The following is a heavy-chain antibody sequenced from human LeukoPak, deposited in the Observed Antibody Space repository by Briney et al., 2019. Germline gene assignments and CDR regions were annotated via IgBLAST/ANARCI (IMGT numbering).Heavy chain of an antibody. J-gene: IGHJ4*02. V-gene: IGHV3-66*01. CDR3: ARVGYTDTWYSSPPFDY. CDR2: IYSGGST. Sequence: GGFLRLSCAVSGFTVSSNYMSWVRQAPGKGLEWVSIIYSGGSTHYADSVKGRITISRDNSKNILYLQMNSLRAEDTALYYCARVGYTDTWYSSPPFDYWGQGTLDTVSS. D-gene: IGHD2-15*01. CDR1: GFTVSSNY.